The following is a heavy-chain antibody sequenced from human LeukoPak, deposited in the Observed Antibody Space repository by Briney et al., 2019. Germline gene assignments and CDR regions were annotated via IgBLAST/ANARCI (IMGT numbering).Heavy chain of an antibody. CDR3: AREKMGAPIDY. D-gene: IGHD1-26*01. J-gene: IGHJ4*02. CDR1: GFTFSSYA. Sequence: GGSLRLSCAASGFTFSSYAMNWVRQAPGKGLEWVSSISSSSGDKYYADSVKGRFTISRDNAKNTLYLQMNSLRAEDTAVYYCAREKMGAPIDYWGQGTLVTVSS. V-gene: IGHV3-21*01. CDR2: ISSSSGDK.